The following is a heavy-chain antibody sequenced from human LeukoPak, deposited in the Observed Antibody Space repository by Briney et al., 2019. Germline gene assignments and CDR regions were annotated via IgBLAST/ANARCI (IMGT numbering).Heavy chain of an antibody. CDR1: GYTFTSYG. CDR2: ISAYNGNT. J-gene: IGHJ6*03. D-gene: IGHD3-10*01. V-gene: IGHV1-18*01. CDR3: ARVPPYYYGSGSYREYYYYMDV. Sequence: ASVKVSCKASGYTFTSYGISWVRQAPGQGLEWMGWISAYNGNTNYAQKFQGRVTMTRDTSISTAYMELSRLRSDDTAVYYCARVPPYYYGSGSYREYYYYMDVWGKGTTVTVSS.